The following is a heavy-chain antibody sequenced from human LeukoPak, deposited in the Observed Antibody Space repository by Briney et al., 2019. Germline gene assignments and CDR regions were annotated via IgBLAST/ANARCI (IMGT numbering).Heavy chain of an antibody. V-gene: IGHV4-31*03. CDR3: ARVPVLVYWFDP. CDR1: GVSISSGGYY. Sequence: SETLSLTCTVSGVSISSGGYYWSWLRQHPGEGLEWIGYIYYSGSTYYNPSLKSRVTISEDTSKNQFSLKLSSVTAADTAVYYCARVPVLVYWFDPWGQGTLVTVSS. D-gene: IGHD3-3*02. CDR2: IYYSGST. J-gene: IGHJ5*02.